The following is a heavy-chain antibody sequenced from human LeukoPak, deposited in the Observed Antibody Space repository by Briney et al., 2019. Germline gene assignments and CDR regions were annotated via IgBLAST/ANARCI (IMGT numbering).Heavy chain of an antibody. J-gene: IGHJ4*02. CDR1: GVSISSSSYY. D-gene: IGHD3-22*01. CDR3: ARRGYDSSGYYIVY. CDR2: IYYSGST. Sequence: SETLSLTCTVSGVSISSSSYYWGWIRQPPGKGLEWIGSIYYSGSTYYNPSLKSRVTISVDTSKNQFSLKLTSVTAADTAVYYCARRGYDSSGYYIVYWGQGTLVTVSS. V-gene: IGHV4-39*01.